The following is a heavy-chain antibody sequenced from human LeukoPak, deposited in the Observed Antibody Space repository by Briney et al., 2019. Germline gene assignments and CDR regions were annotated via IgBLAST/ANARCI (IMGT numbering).Heavy chain of an antibody. V-gene: IGHV1-2*02. D-gene: IGHD2-21*02. CDR2: INPNSGGT. CDR3: ARAYCGGDSYAFDY. J-gene: IGHJ4*02. CDR1: GYTFTGYY. Sequence: ASVKVSCKASGYTFTGYYMHWVRQAPGQGLEWMGWINPNSGGTNYAQKFQGRVTMTRDTSISTAYMELSRLRSDDTAVYYCARAYCGGDSYAFDYWGQGTLVTVSS.